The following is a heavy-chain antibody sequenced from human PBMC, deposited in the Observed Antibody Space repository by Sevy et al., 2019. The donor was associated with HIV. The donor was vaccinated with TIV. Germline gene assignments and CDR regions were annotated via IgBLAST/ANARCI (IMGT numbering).Heavy chain of an antibody. V-gene: IGHV3-23*01. CDR1: GFTFSKYS. J-gene: IGHJ4*02. D-gene: IGHD2-8*01. CDR2: FSFGCGRI. Sequence: GGSLRLSCEASGFTFSKYSMSWVRQGPGKGLEWVSTFSFGCGRINYADSVKGRFTISRDDSKNTLYLQMNSLRAEDTAVYYCAREGCTKPHDYWGQGTLVTVSS. CDR3: AREGCTKPHDY.